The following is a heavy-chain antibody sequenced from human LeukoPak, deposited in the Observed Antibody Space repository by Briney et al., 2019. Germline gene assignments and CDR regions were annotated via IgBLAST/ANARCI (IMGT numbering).Heavy chain of an antibody. J-gene: IGHJ4*02. CDR3: ARDPGYYSSGWLDY. V-gene: IGHV1-69*05. Sequence: SVKVSCKASGGTFSSYAISWVRQAPGQGLEWMGRIIPIFGRANYAQKFQGRVTITTDESTSTAYMELSSLRSEDTAVYYCARDPGYYSSGWLDYWGQGTLVTVSS. CDR2: IIPIFGRA. CDR1: GGTFSSYA. D-gene: IGHD6-19*01.